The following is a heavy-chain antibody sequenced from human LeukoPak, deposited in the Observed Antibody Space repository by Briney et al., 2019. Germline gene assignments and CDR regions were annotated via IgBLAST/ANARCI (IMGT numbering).Heavy chain of an antibody. D-gene: IGHD3-16*01. CDR1: GYTFTSYG. CDR3: VREKGWGTYDY. J-gene: IGHJ4*01. Sequence: ASVKVSCKASGYTFTSYGISWVRQAPGQGLEWLGTFKPNTRSAHPGLGFRDRVSMTGDMSTSTVFIELNSLRSEDTAVYYCVREKGWGTYDYWGQGTLVTVST. V-gene: IGHV1-18*01. CDR2: FKPNTRSA.